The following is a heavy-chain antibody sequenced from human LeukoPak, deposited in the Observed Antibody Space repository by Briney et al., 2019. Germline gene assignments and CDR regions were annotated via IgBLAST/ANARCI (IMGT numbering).Heavy chain of an antibody. J-gene: IGHJ4*02. Sequence: APVKVSCKVSGYTHTELSMHWVRQAPGKGLEWMGGFDPEDGETIYAQKFQGRVTMAEDTSTDTAYMELSSLRAEDTAVYYCAKPRKLEVPGVAFDYWGQGTLVTVSS. CDR2: FDPEDGET. CDR3: AKPRKLEVPGVAFDY. CDR1: GYTHTELS. V-gene: IGHV1-24*01. D-gene: IGHD3-10*01.